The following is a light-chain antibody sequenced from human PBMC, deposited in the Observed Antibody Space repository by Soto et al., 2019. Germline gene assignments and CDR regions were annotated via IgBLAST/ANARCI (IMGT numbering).Light chain of an antibody. J-gene: IGKJ5*01. CDR2: DAS. CDR1: QSISSW. V-gene: IGKV1-5*01. Sequence: EIQMTQSPSSLSASVGDRVTTTCRASQSISSWLAWYQQKPGKAPKLLIYDASSLESGVPSRFSGSGSGTECTLTISSLQPDDFTTYYCQQYNSYPYTFGQGTRLEI. CDR3: QQYNSYPYT.